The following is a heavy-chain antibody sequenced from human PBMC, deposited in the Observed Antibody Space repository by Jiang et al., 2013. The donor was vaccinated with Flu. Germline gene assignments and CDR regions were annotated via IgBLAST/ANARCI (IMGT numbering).Heavy chain of an antibody. D-gene: IGHD5-24*01. CDR2: IYWDDDK. CDR3: AHSPWEGRSMAEFDY. J-gene: IGHJ4*02. Sequence: LEWLALIYWDDDKRYSPSLKSRLTITKDTSKNQVVLTMTNMDPVDTATYYCAHSPWEGRSMAEFDYWGQGTLVTVSS. V-gene: IGHV2-5*02.